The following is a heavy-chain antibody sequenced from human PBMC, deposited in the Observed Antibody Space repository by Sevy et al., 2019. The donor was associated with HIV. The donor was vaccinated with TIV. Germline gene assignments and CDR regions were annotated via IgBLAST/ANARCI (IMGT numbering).Heavy chain of an antibody. V-gene: IGHV3-74*01. J-gene: IGHJ3*01. CDR3: ARAHYYYDSSGYMGIDAFDV. CDR2: SNSDEISR. D-gene: IGHD3-22*01. Sequence: GGSPRLSCAASGFSFSSYWMHWVRQAPGKGLEWVSRSNSDEISRSYADSVMGRFTISRDNAKNTLYLQMENLRVEDTAIYYCARAHYYYDSSGYMGIDAFDVWGQGTTVTVSS. CDR1: GFSFSSYW.